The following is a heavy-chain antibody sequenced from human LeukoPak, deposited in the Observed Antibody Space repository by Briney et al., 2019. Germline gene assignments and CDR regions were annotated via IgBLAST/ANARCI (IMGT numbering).Heavy chain of an antibody. J-gene: IGHJ4*02. V-gene: IGHV7-4-1*02. Sequence: ASVKVSCKASGGTFSSYTISWVRQAPGQGLEWMGWINSNTGNPTYAQGSTGRFVFSWDTSVSTAYLQISSLKAEDTAVYYCARVRYTSGLYYFESWGQGTLVTVSS. D-gene: IGHD6-19*01. CDR2: INSNTGNP. CDR3: ARVRYTSGLYYFES. CDR1: GGTFSSYT.